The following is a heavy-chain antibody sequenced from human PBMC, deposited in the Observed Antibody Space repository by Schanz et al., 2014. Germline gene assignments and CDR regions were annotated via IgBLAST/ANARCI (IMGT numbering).Heavy chain of an antibody. Sequence: QVQLQESGPGLVKPSETLSLTCTVSGGSINNYHWSWIRQPPGMGLEWLGYIYSSGNTNYNPALKRRVTISLDTSKNQFSLKLTSVTAADTAVYYCATNMVQGTISDAFDIWGQGTMVIVSS. CDR2: IYSSGNT. CDR1: GGSINNYH. V-gene: IGHV4-59*12. J-gene: IGHJ3*02. D-gene: IGHD3-10*01. CDR3: ATNMVQGTISDAFDI.